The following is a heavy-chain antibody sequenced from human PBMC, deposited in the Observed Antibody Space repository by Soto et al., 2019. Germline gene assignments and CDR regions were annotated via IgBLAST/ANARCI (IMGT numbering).Heavy chain of an antibody. Sequence: QVQLVQSGAEVKKPGSSVKVSCKASGGTFSSYAISWVRQAPGQGLEWMGGIIPIFGTANYAQKFQGRVTITPDESTSTAYMELSSLRSEDTAVYYCARGEVIQLWLQVDYYYYGMDVWGQGTTVTVSS. CDR2: IIPIFGTA. V-gene: IGHV1-69*01. CDR3: ARGEVIQLWLQVDYYYYGMDV. J-gene: IGHJ6*02. D-gene: IGHD5-18*01. CDR1: GGTFSSYA.